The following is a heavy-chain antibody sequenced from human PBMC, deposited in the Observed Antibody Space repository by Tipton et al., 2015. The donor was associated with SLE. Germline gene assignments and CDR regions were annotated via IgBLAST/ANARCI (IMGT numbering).Heavy chain of an antibody. D-gene: IGHD1-26*01. Sequence: TLSLTCTVSGGSISSSSYYWGWIRQPPGKGLEWIGSIYYSGSTYYNPSLKSRVTISVGTSKNQFSLKLSSVTAADTAVYYCARLRSGSYHFDYWGQGTLVTVSS. J-gene: IGHJ4*02. CDR2: IYYSGST. CDR3: ARLRSGSYHFDY. CDR1: GGSISSSSYY. V-gene: IGHV4-39*07.